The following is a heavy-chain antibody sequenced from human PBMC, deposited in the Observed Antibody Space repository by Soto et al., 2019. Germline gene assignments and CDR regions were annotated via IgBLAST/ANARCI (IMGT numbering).Heavy chain of an antibody. D-gene: IGHD3-22*01. CDR1: GGSFSGYY. CDR2: INYNGST. CDR3: ATSPYYYDSSGYYFLFDY. V-gene: IGHV4-34*09. Sequence: SETLSLTCAVYGGSFSGYYWSWVRQPPGKGLEWIGEINYNGSTYYNPSLKSRVTISVDTSKNQFSLKLSSVTAADTAVYYCATSPYYYDSSGYYFLFDYWGQGTLVTVSS. J-gene: IGHJ4*02.